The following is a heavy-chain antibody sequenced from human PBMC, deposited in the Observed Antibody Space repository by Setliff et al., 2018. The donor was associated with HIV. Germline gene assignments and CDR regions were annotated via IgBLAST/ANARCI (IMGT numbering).Heavy chain of an antibody. Sequence: VASVKVSCKASGYTFTNYAMQWVRQAPGQGLEWMGWINAGNGSTKYSQKFQGRVTITRDTFASIAYMELSSLRSEDTAVYYCARQPRPLYYYASGSYSAEPMDVWGKGTTVTVSS. CDR2: INAGNGST. CDR1: GYTFTNYA. CDR3: ARQPRPLYYYASGSYSAEPMDV. D-gene: IGHD3-10*01. J-gene: IGHJ6*03. V-gene: IGHV1-3*01.